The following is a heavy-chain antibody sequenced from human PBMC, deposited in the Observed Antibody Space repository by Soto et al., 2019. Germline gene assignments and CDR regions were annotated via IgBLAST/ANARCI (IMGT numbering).Heavy chain of an antibody. V-gene: IGHV3-30*18. CDR3: AKDLRGPLFL. CDR2: ISYDGSNK. J-gene: IGHJ4*02. CDR1: GFTFSSYG. Sequence: GGSLRLSCAASGFTFSSYGMHWVRQAPGKGLEWVAVISYDGSNKYYADSVKGRFTISXXXXXXTXYXQKXXLRAEDTAVYYCAKDLRGPLFLWGQGTLVTVSS. D-gene: IGHD3-10*01.